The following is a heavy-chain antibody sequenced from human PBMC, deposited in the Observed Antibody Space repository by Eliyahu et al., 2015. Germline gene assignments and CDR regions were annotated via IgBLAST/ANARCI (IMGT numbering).Heavy chain of an antibody. V-gene: IGHV4-61*02. CDR2: IYTRGST. CDR1: GGSISSGSYY. CDR3: ARGPQGRSSSSFFY. Sequence: QVQLQESGPGLVKPSQTLSLTCTVXGGSISSGSYYWSWIRQPAGKGLEWIGRIYTRGSTNSNPSLKSRVTISVDTSKNQFSLKLSSVTAADTAVYYCARGPQGRSSSSFFYWGQGTLVTVSS. J-gene: IGHJ4*02. D-gene: IGHD6-6*01.